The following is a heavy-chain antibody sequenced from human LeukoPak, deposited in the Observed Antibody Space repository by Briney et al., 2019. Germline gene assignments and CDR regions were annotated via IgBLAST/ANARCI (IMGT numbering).Heavy chain of an antibody. CDR3: ASAWDFLLWFGDN. D-gene: IGHD3-10*01. Sequence: PGGSLRLSCAASGFIFSSYAMSWVRQAPGKGLEWVANIKQDGSEKYYVDSVKGRFTISRDNAKNSLYLQMNSLRAEDTAVYYCASAWDFLLWFGDNWGQGTLVTVSS. CDR2: IKQDGSEK. J-gene: IGHJ4*02. V-gene: IGHV3-7*01. CDR1: GFIFSSYA.